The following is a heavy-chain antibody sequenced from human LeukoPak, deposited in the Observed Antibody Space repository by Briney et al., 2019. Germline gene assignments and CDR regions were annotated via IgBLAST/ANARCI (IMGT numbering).Heavy chain of an antibody. J-gene: IGHJ6*02. CDR1: GFTFRAYI. CDR2: INSDGSTT. V-gene: IGHV3-74*01. CDR3: ARGNYYGMDV. Sequence: GRSLRLSCAASGFTFRAYIMHWVRQAPGKGLVWVSRINSDGSTTYYADSVKGRFTISRDNAKSTLYLQLNSLRAEDTAVYYCARGNYYGMDVWGQGTTVTVSS.